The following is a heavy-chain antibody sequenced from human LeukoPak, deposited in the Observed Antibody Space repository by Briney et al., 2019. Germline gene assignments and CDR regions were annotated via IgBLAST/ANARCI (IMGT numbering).Heavy chain of an antibody. J-gene: IGHJ4*02. V-gene: IGHV3-48*03. D-gene: IGHD6-6*01. CDR1: GFTFSSYE. CDR3: ARVWGIAARPGEALFDY. Sequence: SGRSLRLPCAASGFTFSSYEMNWVRQAPGKGLDWVSYISSSGNTIYYADSVKGRFTISRDNAKNSLYLQMNSLRAEDTALYYCARVWGIAARPGEALFDYWGQGTLVTVSS. CDR2: ISSSGNTI.